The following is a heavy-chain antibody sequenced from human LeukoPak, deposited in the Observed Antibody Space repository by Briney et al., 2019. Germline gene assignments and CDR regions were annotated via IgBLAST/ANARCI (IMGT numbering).Heavy chain of an antibody. J-gene: IGHJ4*02. Sequence: GGSLRLSCAASGFTFSDAWMSWVRQAPGKGLEWVGRIKSISDGETTDHSAPVKGRITISRHDSKNTLYLQMNSLKTEDTAVYCCTGMQTSGYEDLFDYWGEGTLVTVSS. CDR2: IKSISDGETT. CDR1: GFTFSDAW. CDR3: TGMQTSGYEDLFDY. V-gene: IGHV3-15*01. D-gene: IGHD3-22*01.